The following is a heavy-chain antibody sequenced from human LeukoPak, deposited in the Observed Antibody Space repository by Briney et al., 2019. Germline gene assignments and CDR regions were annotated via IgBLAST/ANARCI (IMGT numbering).Heavy chain of an antibody. J-gene: IGHJ5*02. CDR2: IYYSGST. D-gene: IGHD6-13*01. CDR1: GFTFSNYP. V-gene: IGHV4-59*12. CDR3: ARSSSSWAKWFDP. Sequence: GSLRLSCAASGFTFSNYPMHWVRQAPGKGLEWIGYIYYSGSTNYNPSLKSRVTISVDTSKNQFSLKLSSVTAADTAVYYCARSSSSWAKWFDPWGQGNLVTVSS.